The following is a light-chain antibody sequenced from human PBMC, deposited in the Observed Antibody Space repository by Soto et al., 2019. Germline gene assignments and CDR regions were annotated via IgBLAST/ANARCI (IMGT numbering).Light chain of an antibody. CDR1: QAIRND. J-gene: IGKJ4*01. Sequence: DIQMTQSPSSLSASVGDRITITCRAIQAIRNDLAWFQQTPGKAPKRLIYAASSLQSGVPSRFSGSGSGTDFTLTISSLQPEDFATYYCLQDYSFPLTFGGGTKVDIK. CDR3: LQDYSFPLT. V-gene: IGKV1-17*01. CDR2: AAS.